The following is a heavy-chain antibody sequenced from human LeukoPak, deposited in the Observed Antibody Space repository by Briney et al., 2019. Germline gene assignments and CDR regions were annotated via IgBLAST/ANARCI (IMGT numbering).Heavy chain of an antibody. V-gene: IGHV3-30*04. CDR3: ASPAEQLDYYYYGMDV. J-gene: IGHJ6*02. CDR2: ISYDGSNK. D-gene: IGHD6-13*01. Sequence: PGGSLRLSCAASGFTFNSYAMHWVRQAPGKGLEWVAVISYDGSNKYYADSVKGRFTISRDNSKNTLYLQMNSLRAEDTAVYYCASPAEQLDYYYYGMDVWGQGTTVTVSS. CDR1: GFTFNSYA.